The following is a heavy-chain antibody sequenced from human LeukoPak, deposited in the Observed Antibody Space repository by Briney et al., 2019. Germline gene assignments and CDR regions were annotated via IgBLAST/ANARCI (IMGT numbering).Heavy chain of an antibody. CDR1: GGSFSGYY. J-gene: IGHJ4*02. Sequence: SETLSITCAVYGGSFSGYYWSWIRQPPGKGLEWIGEINHSGSTNYNPSLKSRVTISVDTSKNQFSLKLSSVTAADTAVYYCARRTYYYDSSGYYFDYWGQGTLVTVSS. V-gene: IGHV4-34*01. CDR2: INHSGST. D-gene: IGHD3-22*01. CDR3: ARRTYYYDSSGYYFDY.